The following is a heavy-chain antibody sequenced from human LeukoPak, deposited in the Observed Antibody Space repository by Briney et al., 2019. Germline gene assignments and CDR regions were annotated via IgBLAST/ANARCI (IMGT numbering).Heavy chain of an antibody. V-gene: IGHV1-2*02. CDR2: INPNSGGT. D-gene: IGHD6-13*01. CDR1: GYTFTSYD. Sequence: ASVKVSCKASGYTFTSYDINWVRQATGQGLEWMGWINPNSGGTNYAQKFQGRVTMTRDTSISTAYMELSRLRSDDTAVYYCARGLYSSSWYSHYYYYYMDVWGKGTTVTVSS. CDR3: ARGLYSSSWYSHYYYYYMDV. J-gene: IGHJ6*03.